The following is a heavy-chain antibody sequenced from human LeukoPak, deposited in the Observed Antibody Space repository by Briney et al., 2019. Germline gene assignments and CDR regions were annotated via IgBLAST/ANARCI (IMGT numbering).Heavy chain of an antibody. J-gene: IGHJ4*02. Sequence: RASVKVSCKASGYTFTGYYMHWVRQAPGQGLEWMGWMNPNSGNTGYAQKFQGRVTMTRSTSISTAYMELSSLRSEDTAVYYCARVGLAAAGRDENWGQGTLVTVSS. D-gene: IGHD6-13*01. CDR3: ARVGLAAAGRDEN. CDR2: MNPNSGNT. V-gene: IGHV1-8*02. CDR1: GYTFTGYY.